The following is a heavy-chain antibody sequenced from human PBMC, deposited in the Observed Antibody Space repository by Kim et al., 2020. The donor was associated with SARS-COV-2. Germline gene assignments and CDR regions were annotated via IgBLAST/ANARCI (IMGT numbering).Heavy chain of an antibody. D-gene: IGHD3-16*01. V-gene: IGHV4-34*01. CDR2: ST. CDR3: ARSLTRRVDY. J-gene: IGHJ4*02. Sequence: STTSTPSLKSRVTISVDTSKNQFSLKLSSVTAADTAVYYCARSLTRRVDYWGQGTLVTVSS.